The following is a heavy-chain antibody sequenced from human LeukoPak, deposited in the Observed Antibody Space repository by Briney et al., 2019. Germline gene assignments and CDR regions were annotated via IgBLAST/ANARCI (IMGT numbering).Heavy chain of an antibody. V-gene: IGHV1-8*01. D-gene: IGHD3-3*01. CDR1: GYTFTSYD. CDR3: ARVGIFGVVYYYYMDV. CDR2: MNPNSGNT. J-gene: IGHJ6*03. Sequence: ASVKVSCKASGYTFTSYDINWVRPATGQGLEWMGWMNPNSGNTGYAQKFQGRVTMTRNTSISTAYMELSRLRSDDTAVYYCARVGIFGVVYYYYMDVWGKGTTVTVSS.